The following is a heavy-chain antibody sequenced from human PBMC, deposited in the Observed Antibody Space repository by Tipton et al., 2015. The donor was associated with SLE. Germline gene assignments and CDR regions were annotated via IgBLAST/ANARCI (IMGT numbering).Heavy chain of an antibody. V-gene: IGHV4-59*01. CDR1: GDSISSYY. CDR3: ARTKSMLRGRHYHYYYMDV. J-gene: IGHJ6*03. CDR2: IYYSGST. D-gene: IGHD3-10*01. Sequence: TLSLTCIVSGDSISSYYWSWIRQPPGEGLEWIGYIYYSGSTNYDPSLKSRVTISVDTSKNQFSLKLTSLTAADTAVYFCARTKSMLRGRHYHYYYMDVWGKVTTVTVSS.